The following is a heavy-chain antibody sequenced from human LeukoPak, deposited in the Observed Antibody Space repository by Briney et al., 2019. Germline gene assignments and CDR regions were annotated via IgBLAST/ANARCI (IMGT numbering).Heavy chain of an antibody. J-gene: IGHJ4*02. CDR1: GGSISSYY. D-gene: IGHD5-18*01. CDR3: ARADTAMVMGY. Sequence: PSETLSLTCTVSGGSISSYYWSWIRQPPGKGLEWIGYVYYSGSTYYNPSLKSRVTISVDTSKNQFSLKLSSVTAADTAVYYCARADTAMVMGYWGQGTLVTVSS. V-gene: IGHV4-59*12. CDR2: VYYSGST.